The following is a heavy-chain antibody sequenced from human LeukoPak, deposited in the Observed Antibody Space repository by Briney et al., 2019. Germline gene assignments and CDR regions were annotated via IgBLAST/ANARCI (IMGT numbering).Heavy chain of an antibody. V-gene: IGHV1-2*02. CDR1: GYTFTGYY. D-gene: IGHD2-2*01. CDR2: INPNSGGT. CDR3: ARAISATPNFDY. Sequence: ASVKVSCKASGYTFTGYYMHWVRQAPGQGLEWMGWINPNSGGTNYAQKFQGRVTMTRDTSISTAYMELSRLRSDDTAVYYCARAISATPNFDYWGQGTLVTVSS. J-gene: IGHJ4*02.